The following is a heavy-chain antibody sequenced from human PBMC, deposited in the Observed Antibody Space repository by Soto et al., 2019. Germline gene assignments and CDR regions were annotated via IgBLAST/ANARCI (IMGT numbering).Heavy chain of an antibody. CDR3: ARGEPLDY. J-gene: IGHJ4*02. CDR1: GFSLSTDEVG. V-gene: IGHV2-5*02. D-gene: IGHD1-26*01. Sequence: QITLKESGPKLVKPTETLTLTCTFSGFSLSTDEVGVAWIRQPPGKALEWVALIYWDDDKRYSPSLQSRLTITKDTSKNQVVLTMTNMDPVDTATYYCARGEPLDYWGQGTLVTVSS. CDR2: IYWDDDK.